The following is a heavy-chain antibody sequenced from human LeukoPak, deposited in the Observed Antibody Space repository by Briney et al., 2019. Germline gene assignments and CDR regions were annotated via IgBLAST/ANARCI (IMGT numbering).Heavy chain of an antibody. V-gene: IGHV5-51*01. CDR3: ARHKGFSSAWYADY. D-gene: IGHD6-19*01. J-gene: IGHJ4*02. Sequence: GESLKISCKGSGYSFTSYWIGWVRQMPGKGLEWMGITYPGDSDTRYSQSFQGQVTISADKSINTAYLQWSSLKASDTAIYYCARHKGFSSAWYADYWGQGTLVTVAS. CDR1: GYSFTSYW. CDR2: TYPGDSDT.